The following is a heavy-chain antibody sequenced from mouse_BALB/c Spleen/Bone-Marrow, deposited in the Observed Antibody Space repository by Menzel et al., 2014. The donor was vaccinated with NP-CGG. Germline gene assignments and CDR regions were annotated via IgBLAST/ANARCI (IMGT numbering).Heavy chain of an antibody. J-gene: IGHJ4*01. D-gene: IGHD2-10*01. CDR1: GYTFTSYV. V-gene: IGHV1-14*01. Sequence: VQLQQPGPELVKPGASVKMSCEASGYTFTSYVMHWVKQKPGQGLEWIGYINPYNDGTKYNEKFKGKATLTSDKSSSTAYMEVSSLTSEDSAVYYCARPYYGNYDAMDYWGQGTSVTVSS. CDR2: INPYNDGT. CDR3: ARPYYGNYDAMDY.